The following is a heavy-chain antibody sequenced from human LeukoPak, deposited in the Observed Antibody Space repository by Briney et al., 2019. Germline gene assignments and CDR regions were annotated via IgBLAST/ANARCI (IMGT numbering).Heavy chain of an antibody. CDR2: LHSGGTT. J-gene: IGHJ3*02. D-gene: IGHD3-10*01. CDR3: AREGQRGIYALDI. CDR1: GLTVSSNY. V-gene: IGHV3-66*01. Sequence: PGGSLRLSCAASGLTVSSNYMSWVRHLPGKGLEWISVLHSGGTTKYADSVKGRFTISRDESNNTLYLQMDNLGVEDTAVYYCAREGQRGIYALDIWGQGTLVTVS.